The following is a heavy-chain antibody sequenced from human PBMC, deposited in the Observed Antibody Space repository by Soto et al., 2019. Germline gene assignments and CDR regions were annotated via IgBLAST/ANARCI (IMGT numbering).Heavy chain of an antibody. CDR2: INSDGSST. CDR1: GFTFSSYW. D-gene: IGHD6-13*01. J-gene: IGHJ3*02. Sequence: PGGSLRLSCAASGFTFSSYWMHWVRQAPGKGLVWVSRINSDGSSTSYADSVKGRFTISRDNAKNTLYLQMNSLRAEDTAVYYCARVDGYSSRRQAFDIWGQGTMVT. CDR3: ARVDGYSSRRQAFDI. V-gene: IGHV3-74*01.